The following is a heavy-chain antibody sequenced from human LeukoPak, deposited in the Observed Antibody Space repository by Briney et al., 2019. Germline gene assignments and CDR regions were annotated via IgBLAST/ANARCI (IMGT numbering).Heavy chain of an antibody. V-gene: IGHV4-39*07. J-gene: IGHJ4*02. CDR2: IYYSGST. Sequence: SETLSLTCTVSGGSISSSSYYWGWIRQPPGKGLEWIGSIYYSGSTYYNPSLQSLVTISVDTSKNQFSLKLSSVTAADTAVYYCARDPGGLDVRHEDLPYFDYWGQGTLVTVSS. CDR1: GGSISSSSYY. CDR3: ARDPGGLDVRHEDLPYFDY. D-gene: IGHD3-10*01.